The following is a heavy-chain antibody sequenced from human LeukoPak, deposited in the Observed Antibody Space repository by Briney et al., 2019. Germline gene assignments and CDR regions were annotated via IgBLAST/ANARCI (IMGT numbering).Heavy chain of an antibody. CDR2: IYSGGST. Sequence: PGGSLRLSCAASGFTFSSYAMSWVRQAPGKGLEWVSVIYSGGSTYYADSVKGRFTISRDNSKNTLYLQMNSLRAEDTAVYYCARGSPELSWDYWGQGTLVTVSS. CDR3: ARGSPELSWDY. J-gene: IGHJ4*02. CDR1: GFTFSSYA. V-gene: IGHV3-53*01. D-gene: IGHD3-10*01.